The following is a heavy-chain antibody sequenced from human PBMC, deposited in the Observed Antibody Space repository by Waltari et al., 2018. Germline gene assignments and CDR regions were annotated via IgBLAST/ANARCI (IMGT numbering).Heavy chain of an antibody. CDR2: VDPEDGET. D-gene: IGHD3-3*01. Sequence: EVQLVQSGAEVKKPGATVKISCKASGYTFTDYYMHWVQQAPGKGLEWMGRVDPEDGETIYAEKFQGRVTITADTSTDTAYMELSSLRSEDTAVYYCATLGITIFGVVTRGGYWGQGTLVTVSS. J-gene: IGHJ4*02. CDR1: GYTFTDYY. V-gene: IGHV1-69-2*01. CDR3: ATLGITIFGVVTRGGY.